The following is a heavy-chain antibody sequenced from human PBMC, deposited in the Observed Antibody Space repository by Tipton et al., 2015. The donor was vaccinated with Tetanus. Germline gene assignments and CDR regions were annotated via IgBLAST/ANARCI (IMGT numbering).Heavy chain of an antibody. V-gene: IGHV4-59*01. CDR3: ARGTMTAAT. CDR1: GGSISSYY. D-gene: IGHD2-21*02. Sequence: TLSLTCTVSGGSISSYYWSWIRQPPGEGLEWIGYIYYSGSTNYNPSLKSRVTISVDTSKNQFSLKLSSVTAADTAVYYCARGTMTAATWGQGTLVTVSS. CDR2: IYYSGST. J-gene: IGHJ5*02.